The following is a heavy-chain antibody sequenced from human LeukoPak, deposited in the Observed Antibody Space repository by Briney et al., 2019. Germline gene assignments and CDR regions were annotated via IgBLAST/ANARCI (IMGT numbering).Heavy chain of an antibody. D-gene: IGHD3-10*01. CDR2: IKQDGSEK. J-gene: IGHJ4*02. V-gene: IGHV3-7*01. CDR1: GFTFSSYW. CDR3: ARDNLGFDY. Sequence: GGSLRLSCAASGFTFSSYWTSWVRQAPGKGLEWVANIKQDGSEKYYVDSVKGRFTISRDNAKNSLYLQMNSLRAEDTAVYYCARDNLGFDYWGQGTLVTVSS.